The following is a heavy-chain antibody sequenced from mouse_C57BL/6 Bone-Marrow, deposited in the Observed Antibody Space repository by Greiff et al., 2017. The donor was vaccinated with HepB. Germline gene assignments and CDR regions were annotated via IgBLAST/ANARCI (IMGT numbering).Heavy chain of an antibody. CDR3: AREGAYYSNPHYFDY. Sequence: QVQLQQSDAELVKPGASVKISCKVSGYTFTDHTIHWMKQRPEQGLEWIGYIYPRDGSTKYNEKFKGKATLTADKSSSTAYMQLNSLTSEDSAFYFCAREGAYYSNPHYFDYWGQGTTLTVAS. V-gene: IGHV1-78*01. CDR1: GYTFTDHT. J-gene: IGHJ2*01. CDR2: IYPRDGST. D-gene: IGHD2-5*01.